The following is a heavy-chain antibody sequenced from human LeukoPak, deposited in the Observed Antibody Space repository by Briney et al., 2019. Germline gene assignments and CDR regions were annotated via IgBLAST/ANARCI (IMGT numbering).Heavy chain of an antibody. J-gene: IGHJ4*02. CDR1: GFTFSSYG. Sequence: PGGSLRLSCAASGFTFSSYGMHWVRQAPGKGLEWVAVIWYDGSNKYYADSVKGRFTISRDNSKNTLYLQMNSLRAEDTAVYYCARAQSAWRWLQRTEDIDYWGQGTLVTVSS. V-gene: IGHV3-33*01. CDR2: IWYDGSNK. CDR3: ARAQSAWRWLQRTEDIDY. D-gene: IGHD5-24*01.